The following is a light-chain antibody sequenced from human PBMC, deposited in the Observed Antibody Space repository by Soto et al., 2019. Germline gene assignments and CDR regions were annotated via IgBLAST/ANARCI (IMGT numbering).Light chain of an antibody. V-gene: IGKV1-33*01. CDR2: DAS. J-gene: IGKJ3*01. CDR1: QDIGNF. CDR3: QQYDNLPPFT. Sequence: DIQMTQSPSSLSASVGDRVTITCQASQDIGNFLNWYQQKPGKAPKLLIYDASNLETGVPSRFSGSGSARDFTITIRSLQPEDIAAYYCQQYDNLPPFTFGPGTKVEIK.